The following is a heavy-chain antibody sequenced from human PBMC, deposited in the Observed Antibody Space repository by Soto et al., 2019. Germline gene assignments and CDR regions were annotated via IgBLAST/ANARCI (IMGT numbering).Heavy chain of an antibody. Sequence: SETLSLTCAASGGSISGGGYYWSWLRQDPGKGLEWIGYIYYSGSTYYNPSLKSRVTTSEDTSNNHFSLQLRSVTAADTAVYFCARGRHSSGNYPWYFDYWGQGTPVTVSS. J-gene: IGHJ4*02. V-gene: IGHV4-31*11. CDR3: ARGRHSSGNYPWYFDY. D-gene: IGHD3-22*01. CDR2: IYYSGST. CDR1: GGSISGGGYY.